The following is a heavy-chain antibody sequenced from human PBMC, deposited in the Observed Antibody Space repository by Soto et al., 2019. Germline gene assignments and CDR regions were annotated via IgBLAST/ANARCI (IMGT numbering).Heavy chain of an antibody. V-gene: IGHV4-39*01. D-gene: IGHD1-20*01. CDR2: IYYSGST. Sequence: QLQLQESGPGLVKPSETLSLTCTVSGGSISSSRYYWGWIRQPPGKGLEWIGSIYYSGSTYYNPSLKSRVTISVDTSKNQFSLKLSSVTAADTAVYYCARLGITGPEDWFDPWGQGTLVTVSS. J-gene: IGHJ5*02. CDR3: ARLGITGPEDWFDP. CDR1: GGSISSSRYY.